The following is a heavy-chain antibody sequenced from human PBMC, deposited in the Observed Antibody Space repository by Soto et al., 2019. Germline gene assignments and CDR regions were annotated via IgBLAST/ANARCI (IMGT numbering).Heavy chain of an antibody. CDR2: INAGNGNT. D-gene: IGHD3-10*01. J-gene: IGHJ4*02. CDR1: GYTFTSYA. CDR3: ARALYYGSGTYGYRIDY. Sequence: ASVKVSCKASGYTFTSYAMHWVRQAPGQRLEWMGWINAGNGNTKYSQKFQGRVTITRDTSASTAYMELSSLRSEDTAVYYCARALYYGSGTYGYRIDYWAQGTLVTVSS. V-gene: IGHV1-3*01.